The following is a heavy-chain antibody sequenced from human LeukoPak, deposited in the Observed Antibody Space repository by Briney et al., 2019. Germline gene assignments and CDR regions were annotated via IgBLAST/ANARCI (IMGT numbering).Heavy chain of an antibody. D-gene: IGHD6-13*01. CDR2: IYYSGST. J-gene: IGHJ4*02. V-gene: IGHV4-39*07. CDR1: GGSISSSSYY. CDR3: ARVTGYMTEDYFDY. Sequence: PSDTLSLTCTVSGGSISSSSYYWGWIRQPPGKGLEWIGSIYYSGSTYYNPSLKSRVTISVDTSKNQFSLRLSSVTAADTAVYYCARVTGYMTEDYFDYWGQGTLITVSS.